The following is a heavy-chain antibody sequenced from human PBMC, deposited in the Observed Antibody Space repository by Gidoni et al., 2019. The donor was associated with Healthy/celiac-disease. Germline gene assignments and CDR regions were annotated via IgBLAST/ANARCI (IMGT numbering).Heavy chain of an antibody. J-gene: IGHJ4*02. Sequence: EVQLLESGGGLVQPGGSLRLSCSASGFPFSSYAMSWVRQAPGKGLEWVSAISGSGGSTYYADSVKGRFTISRDNSKNTLYLQMNSLRAEDTAVYYCAKDRYAVIMINDYWGQGTLVTVSS. CDR3: AKDRYAVIMINDY. V-gene: IGHV3-23*01. D-gene: IGHD3-16*01. CDR1: GFPFSSYA. CDR2: ISGSGGST.